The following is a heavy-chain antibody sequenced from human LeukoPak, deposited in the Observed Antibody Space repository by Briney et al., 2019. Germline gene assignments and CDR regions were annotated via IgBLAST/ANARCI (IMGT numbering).Heavy chain of an antibody. V-gene: IGHV1-2*02. D-gene: IGHD3-22*01. J-gene: IGHJ4*02. CDR3: AREYNYYDSSGYYDYFDY. CDR1: GYTFTGYY. CDR2: INPNSGGT. Sequence: ASVKVSCKASGYTFTGYYMHWVRQAPGQGLEWMGWINPNSGGTNYAQKFQGRVTMTRDTSISTAYMELSRLRSDDTAVYYCAREYNYYDSSGYYDYFDYWGQGTLVTVSS.